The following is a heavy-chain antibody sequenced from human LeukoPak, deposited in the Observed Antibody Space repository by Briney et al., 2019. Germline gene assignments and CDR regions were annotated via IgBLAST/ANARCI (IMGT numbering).Heavy chain of an antibody. V-gene: IGHV1-69*05. CDR2: IIPIFGAP. CDR1: GGTFRTYR. CDR3: ARVDRYHFYLDV. Sequence: ASVKVSCKASGGTFRTYRVTWVRQAPGQGLEWMGGIIPIFGAPNYAQKFQGRVKVTTDDATGTAYMALSSLMSEDTAIYYCARVDRYHFYLDVWGKGTPVTVSS. J-gene: IGHJ6*03.